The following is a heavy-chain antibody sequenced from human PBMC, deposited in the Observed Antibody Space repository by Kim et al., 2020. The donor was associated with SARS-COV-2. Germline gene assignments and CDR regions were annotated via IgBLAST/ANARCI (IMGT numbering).Heavy chain of an antibody. Sequence: SETLSLTCIVSGASINNHYWGWIWQSPGKGLEWIGYISYNGNTNYNPSLESRVTMSLDTSKTQCSLKVTSVTAADTAIYYCARDRSPSWYYYWGQGTLVTVSS. D-gene: IGHD6-13*01. J-gene: IGHJ4*02. CDR2: ISYNGNT. CDR1: GASINNHY. V-gene: IGHV4-59*11. CDR3: ARDRSPSWYYY.